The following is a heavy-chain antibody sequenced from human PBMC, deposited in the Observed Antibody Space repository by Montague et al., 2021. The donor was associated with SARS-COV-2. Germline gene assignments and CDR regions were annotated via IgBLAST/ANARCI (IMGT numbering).Heavy chain of an antibody. Sequence: SLRLSCAASEFTFTTYAMHWVRQAPGKGLEWMAVISNDGTKIYYADSVKGRFTISRDNSKNTLYLQLNRLRAEDTALYHRARDLFYIRNYYYYYGMDVWGQGTTVTVSS. J-gene: IGHJ6*02. D-gene: IGHD2/OR15-2a*01. CDR3: ARDLFYIRNYYYYYGMDV. CDR2: ISNDGTKI. CDR1: EFTFTTYA. V-gene: IGHV3-30*04.